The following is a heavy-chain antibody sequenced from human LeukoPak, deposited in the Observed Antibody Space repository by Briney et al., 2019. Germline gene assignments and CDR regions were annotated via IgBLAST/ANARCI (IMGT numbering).Heavy chain of an antibody. CDR3: ANNLVSAAGDH. V-gene: IGHV3-7*01. CDR2: INGDGSDT. CDR1: GFIFSSMW. D-gene: IGHD6-25*01. J-gene: IGHJ4*02. Sequence: PGGSLRLSCAASGFIFSSMWMTWVRQAPGKRLEWVANINGDGSDTYYVDSVKGRFTISRDNAKNSVDLQMSSLRVEDTAVYYCANNLVSAAGDHWGQGTLVSVSS.